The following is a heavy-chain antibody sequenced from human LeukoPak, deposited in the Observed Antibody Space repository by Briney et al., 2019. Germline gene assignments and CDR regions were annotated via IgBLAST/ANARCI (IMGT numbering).Heavy chain of an antibody. J-gene: IGHJ4*02. CDR1: GFTFSTYS. CDR2: ISSSSSYI. D-gene: IGHD6-13*01. V-gene: IGHV3-21*01. Sequence: GGSLRLSCAASGFTFSTYSMNWVRQAPGKGLEWVSSISSSSSYIYYADSVKGRFTISRDNAMNSLYLQMNSLRVEDTAVYYCARDPGIAAAGTVGYFDSWGQGILVTVSS. CDR3: ARDPGIAAAGTVGYFDS.